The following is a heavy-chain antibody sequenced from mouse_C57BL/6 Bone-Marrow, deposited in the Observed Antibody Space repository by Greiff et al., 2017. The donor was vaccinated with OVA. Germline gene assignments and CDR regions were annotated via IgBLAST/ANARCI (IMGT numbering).Heavy chain of an antibody. V-gene: IGHV1-85*01. J-gene: IGHJ1*03. CDR2: IYPRDGST. CDR3: ARGYYSSSYVDWYFDV. D-gene: IGHD1-1*01. CDR1: GYTFTSYD. Sequence: QVQLQQSGPELVKPGASVKLSCKASGYTFTSYDLNWVKQRPGQGLGWIGWIYPRDGSTKYNEKFKGKATLTVDTSSSTAYMELHSLTSEDSAVYFCARGYYSSSYVDWYFDVWGTGTTVTVSS.